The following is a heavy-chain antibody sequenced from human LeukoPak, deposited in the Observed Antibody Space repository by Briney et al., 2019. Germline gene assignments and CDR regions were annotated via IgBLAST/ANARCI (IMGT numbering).Heavy chain of an antibody. CDR2: IYYSGST. V-gene: IGHV4-39*01. D-gene: IGHD3-22*01. J-gene: IGHJ4*02. CDR1: DGSISSSSYY. CDR3: ARAGDHYYDSSGYFRD. Sequence: SETLSLTCTVSDGSISSSSYYWGWIRQPPGKGLEWIGSIYYSGSTYYNPSLKSRVTISVDTSKNQFSLKLSSVTAADTAVYYCARAGDHYYDSSGYFRDWGQGTLVTVSS.